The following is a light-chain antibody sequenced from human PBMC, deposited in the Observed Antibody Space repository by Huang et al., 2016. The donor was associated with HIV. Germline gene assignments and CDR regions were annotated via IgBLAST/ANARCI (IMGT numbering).Light chain of an antibody. V-gene: IGKV1-9*01. CDR3: QQLNGYPLT. CDR2: AAS. CDR1: QGISSY. J-gene: IGKJ4*01. Sequence: IQLTQSPSSLSASVGDRVTISCRASQGISSYLAWYQQKPGKAPKLLIDAASTLQSGVPSRCSGSGSGTDFTLTITSLQPEDFATYYCQQLNGYPLTFGGGTKVEIK.